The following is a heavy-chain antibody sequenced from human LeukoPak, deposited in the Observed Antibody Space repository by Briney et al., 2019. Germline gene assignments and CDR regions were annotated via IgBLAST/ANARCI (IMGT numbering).Heavy chain of an antibody. D-gene: IGHD6-19*01. V-gene: IGHV4-38-2*01. CDR1: GYSISSGYY. CDR2: IYHSGST. Sequence: PSETLSLTXAVSGYSISSGYYWGWIRPPPGKGLEWIGSIYHSGSTYYNPSLKSRVTISVDTSKNQFSLKLSSVTAADTAVYYCARVGSGWYNYWGQGTLVTVSS. J-gene: IGHJ4*02. CDR3: ARVGSGWYNY.